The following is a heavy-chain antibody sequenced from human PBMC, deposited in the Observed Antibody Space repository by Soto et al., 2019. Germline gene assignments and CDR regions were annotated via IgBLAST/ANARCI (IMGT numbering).Heavy chain of an antibody. D-gene: IGHD1-26*01. J-gene: IGHJ6*02. CDR1: GGSISSHY. V-gene: IGHV4-59*11. CDR2: IYYRGST. Sequence: SETLSLTCTVSGGSISSHYWSWVRQAPGKGLEWIGHIYYRGSTSYNPSLRSRSTISVDTSNNQFSLKLNSVTTADTAVYYCARDGREASGMDVWGQGAKVTVSS. CDR3: ARDGREASGMDV.